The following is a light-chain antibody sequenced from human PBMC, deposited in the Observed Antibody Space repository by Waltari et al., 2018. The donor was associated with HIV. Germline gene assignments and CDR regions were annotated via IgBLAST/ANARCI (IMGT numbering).Light chain of an antibody. CDR3: QADDSSLSGEV. J-gene: IGLJ1*01. CDR1: SSNLGAGYT. Sequence: QSVLTQTPSVSGAPGQRVTISCTGSSSNLGAGYTVSWYRQLPGTAPKLLIYSNTNRPSVVPAGFSGSKSGTSGLRAISGRQADEEADYYCQADDSSLSGEVFGTGTKVTVL. CDR2: SNT. V-gene: IGLV1-40*01.